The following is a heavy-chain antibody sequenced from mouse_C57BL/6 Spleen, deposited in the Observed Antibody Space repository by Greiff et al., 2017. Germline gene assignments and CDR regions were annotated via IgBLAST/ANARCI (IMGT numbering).Heavy chain of an antibody. CDR3: TTVYGNYDYYAMDY. CDR2: IDPENGDT. V-gene: IGHV14-4*01. CDR1: GFNIKDDY. J-gene: IGHJ4*01. D-gene: IGHD2-1*01. Sequence: EVQRVESGAELVRPGASVKLSCTASGFNIKDDYMNWVKQRPEQGLEWIGWIDPENGDTEYASKFQGKATITADPSSNTAYLQLSSLTSEDTAVYYCTTVYGNYDYYAMDYWGQGTSVTVSS.